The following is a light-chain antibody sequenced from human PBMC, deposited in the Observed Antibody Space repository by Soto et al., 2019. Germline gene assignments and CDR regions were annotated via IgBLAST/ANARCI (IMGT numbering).Light chain of an antibody. J-gene: IGKJ1*01. CDR1: QSVSSF. CDR3: QQAYGAPPT. Sequence: EIVLTQSPATLSLSPGERATLSCRASQSVSSFLAWFQQKPGQAPSLLIYDSSNRAPGIPARFSGSGSGTDFTLTISSLQREDFATYYCQQAYGAPPTFGQGTKVEIK. V-gene: IGKV3-11*01. CDR2: DSS.